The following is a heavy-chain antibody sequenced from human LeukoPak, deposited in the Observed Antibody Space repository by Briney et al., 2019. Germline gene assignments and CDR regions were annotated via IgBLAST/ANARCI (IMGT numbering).Heavy chain of an antibody. Sequence: GGTLRLSCAASGFTFSSYGMSWVRQAPGKGLEWVSAISGSGDTTYYADSVKGRFTISRDNSKNTLYLQMNSLRPEDTAVYYCAKGPHYYGSGSHRRGHYFDCWGQGTLVTVSS. CDR1: GFTFSSYG. D-gene: IGHD3-10*01. J-gene: IGHJ4*02. CDR2: ISGSGDTT. CDR3: AKGPHYYGSGSHRRGHYFDC. V-gene: IGHV3-23*01.